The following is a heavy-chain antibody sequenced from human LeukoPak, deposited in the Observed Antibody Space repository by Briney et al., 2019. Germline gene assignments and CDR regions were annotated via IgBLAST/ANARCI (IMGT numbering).Heavy chain of an antibody. D-gene: IGHD3-9*01. CDR3: ARAEYDILTGYPPGY. V-gene: IGHV1-18*01. J-gene: IGHJ4*02. Sequence: ASVKVSCKASGYTFTSYGISWVRQAPGQGLEWMGWISAYNGNTNYAQKLQGRVTMTTDTSTSTAYMELRSLRSDDTAVYYCARAEYDILTGYPPGYWGQGTLVTVSS. CDR2: ISAYNGNT. CDR1: GYTFTSYG.